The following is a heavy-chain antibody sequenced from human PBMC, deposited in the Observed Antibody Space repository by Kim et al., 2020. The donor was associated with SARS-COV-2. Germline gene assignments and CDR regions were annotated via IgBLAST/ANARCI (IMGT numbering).Heavy chain of an antibody. V-gene: IGHV3-21*01. J-gene: IGHJ4*02. CDR1: GFTFSSYS. Sequence: GGSLRLSCEASGFTFSSYSMNWVRQAPGKGLEWVSSIDSTSGYINYADSVKGRFTISRDNAKNSLYLHVHSLRAEDTAVYYCAKDRPSADGSFDYWGQGTLVTVSS. D-gene: IGHD6-6*01. CDR2: IDSTSGYI. CDR3: AKDRPSADGSFDY.